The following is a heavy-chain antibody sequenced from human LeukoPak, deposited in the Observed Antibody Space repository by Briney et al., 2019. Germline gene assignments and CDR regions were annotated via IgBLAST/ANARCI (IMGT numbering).Heavy chain of an antibody. CDR1: GYTFTGYY. CDR3: ARVVVAVAGSYFDY. V-gene: IGHV1-2*02. D-gene: IGHD6-19*01. CDR2: INPNSGGT. Sequence: GASVKVSCEASGYTFTGYYMHWVRQAPGQGLEWMGWINPNSGGTNYAQKFQGRVTMTRDTSISTAYMELSRLRSDDTAVYYCARVVVAVAGSYFDYWGQGTLVTVSS. J-gene: IGHJ4*02.